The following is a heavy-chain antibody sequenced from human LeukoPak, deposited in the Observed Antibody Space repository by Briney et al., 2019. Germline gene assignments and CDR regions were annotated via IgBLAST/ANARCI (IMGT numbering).Heavy chain of an antibody. CDR3: ARDHYDSSGYFNWFDP. CDR1: GYTFTGYY. Sequence: ASVKVSCKASGYTFTGYYMHWVRQAPGQGLEWMGWINPNSSGTNYAQKFQGRVTMTRDTSISTAYMELSRLRSDDTAVYYCARDHYDSSGYFNWFDPWGQGTLVTVSS. J-gene: IGHJ5*02. D-gene: IGHD3-22*01. CDR2: INPNSSGT. V-gene: IGHV1-2*02.